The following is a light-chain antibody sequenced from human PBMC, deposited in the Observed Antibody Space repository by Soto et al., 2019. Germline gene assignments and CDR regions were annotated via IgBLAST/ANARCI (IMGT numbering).Light chain of an antibody. CDR3: QQRNNSPLT. J-gene: IGKJ4*01. Sequence: EILLTQSPATLSLSPGERATLSCRASQSVSTNLAWYRQTPGQAPRLLIYDASNRATGIPARFSGSGSGTDFTLTISSLEPEDFAIYSCQQRNNSPLTFGGGTNVEIK. CDR2: DAS. CDR1: QSVSTN. V-gene: IGKV3-11*01.